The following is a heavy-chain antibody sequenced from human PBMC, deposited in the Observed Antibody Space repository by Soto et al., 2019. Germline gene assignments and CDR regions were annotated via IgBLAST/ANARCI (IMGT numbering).Heavy chain of an antibody. V-gene: IGHV1-8*01. CDR1: GYTFTSYD. D-gene: IGHD3-10*01. CDR3: AKGIPVLLWFGELISPDVDFDY. CDR2: MNPNSGNT. Sequence: GASVKVSCKASGYTFTSYDINWVRQATGQGLEWMGWMNPNSGNTGYAQKFQGRVTMTRNTSISTAYMELSSLRSEDTAVYYCAKGIPVLLWFGELISPDVDFDYWGQGTLVTVSS. J-gene: IGHJ4*02.